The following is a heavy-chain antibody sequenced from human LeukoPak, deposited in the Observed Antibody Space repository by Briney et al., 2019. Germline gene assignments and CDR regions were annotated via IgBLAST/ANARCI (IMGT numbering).Heavy chain of an antibody. CDR2: INQNGSKE. CDR3: VRDGGVSGYDLLDY. D-gene: IGHD5-12*01. V-gene: IGHV3-7*01. CDR1: GFIFSNYW. J-gene: IGHJ4*02. Sequence: GGSLRLSCTASGFIFSNYWMTWARQAPGKGLEWVAQINQNGSKEYYIDSVKARFSISRDNARNSLSLQMNSLRAEDTAVYYCVRDGGVSGYDLLDYWGQGTLVTVSS.